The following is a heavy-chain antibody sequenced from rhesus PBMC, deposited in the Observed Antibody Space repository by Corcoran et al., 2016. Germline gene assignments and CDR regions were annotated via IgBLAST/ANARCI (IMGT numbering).Heavy chain of an antibody. Sequence: QVQLQESGPGLVKPSETLSLTCAVSGASISSYWWNWIRPPPGKGLEWIGEINGNSGSTNYNPSLKSRVTISKDASKNQFSLKLSSVTAADTAVYYCARDGPPYYGLDSWGQGVVVTVSS. J-gene: IGHJ6*01. V-gene: IGHV4-80*01. CDR1: GASISSYW. CDR3: ARDGPPYYGLDS. CDR2: INGNSGST.